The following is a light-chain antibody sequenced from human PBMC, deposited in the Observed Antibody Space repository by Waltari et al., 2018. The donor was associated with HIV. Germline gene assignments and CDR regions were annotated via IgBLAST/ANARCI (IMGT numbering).Light chain of an antibody. V-gene: IGLV2-14*01. Sequence: QSALTQPASVSGSPGQSISISCTGTSSDLDDYKSVSWYQHHPGKAPKLIIYEVTNRPSGVSNRFSSSKSGHTASLTISGLQAEDEADYFCMSYISSATPEFGGGTKVTVL. CDR2: EVT. J-gene: IGLJ3*02. CDR1: SSDLDDYKS. CDR3: MSYISSATPE.